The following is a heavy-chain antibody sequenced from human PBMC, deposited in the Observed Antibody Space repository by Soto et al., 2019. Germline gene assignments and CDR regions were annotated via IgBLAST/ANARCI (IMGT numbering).Heavy chain of an antibody. CDR2: IKSKTDGGTT. D-gene: IGHD2-15*01. CDR1: GFTFSNAW. J-gene: IGHJ3*02. V-gene: IGHV3-15*07. Sequence: GGSLRLSCAASGFTFSNAWMNWVRQAPGKGLEWVGRIKSKTDGGTTDYAAPVKGRFTISRDDSKNTLYLQMNSLKTEDTAVYYCTTLLAYCSGGSCYHHDAFDIWGQGTMVTVSS. CDR3: TTLLAYCSGGSCYHHDAFDI.